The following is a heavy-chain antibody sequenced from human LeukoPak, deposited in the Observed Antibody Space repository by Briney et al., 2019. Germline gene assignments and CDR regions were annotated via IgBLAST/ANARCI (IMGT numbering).Heavy chain of an antibody. CDR3: GRELSRTSRVGGVDY. J-gene: IGHJ4*02. CDR1: GFTFRSYG. D-gene: IGHD3-10*01. V-gene: IGHV3-30*02. CDR2: IQNDGSTK. Sequence: GGSLRLSCVASGFTFRSYGIHWVRQAPGKGLEWVSFIQNDGSTKDYSDSVRGGVTASGDNSKNTVYLQMNSLRAEYTAMYYCGRELSRTSRVGGVDYRGQGTLVTVSS.